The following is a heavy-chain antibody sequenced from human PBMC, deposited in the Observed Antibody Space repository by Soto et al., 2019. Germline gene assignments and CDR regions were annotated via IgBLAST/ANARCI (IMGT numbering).Heavy chain of an antibody. CDR1: GGSISSSSYY. CDR3: AKTKYYYDSSGYYYWFDP. J-gene: IGHJ5*02. D-gene: IGHD3-22*01. Sequence: SETLSLTCTVSGGSISSSSYYWGWIRQPPGKGLEWIGSIYYSGSTYYNPSLKSRVTISVDTSKNQFSLKLSSVTAADTAVYYCAKTKYYYDSSGYYYWFDPWGQGTLVPVSS. V-gene: IGHV4-39*01. CDR2: IYYSGST.